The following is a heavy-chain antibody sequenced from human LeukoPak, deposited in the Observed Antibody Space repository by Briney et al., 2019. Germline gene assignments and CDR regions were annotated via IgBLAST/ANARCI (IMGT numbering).Heavy chain of an antibody. D-gene: IGHD6-6*01. J-gene: IGHJ4*02. CDR2: IYYRGTT. CDR3: TRTYSSSSIDY. V-gene: IGHV4-59*01. CDR1: GGSIGTYY. Sequence: SETLSLTCTVSGGSIGTYYWSWIQQPPGKGLEWIGYIYYRGTTNYNPSLMSRVTISVDTSKNQFSLKVRSVTAADTAVYYCTRTYSSSSIDYWGQGALVTASS.